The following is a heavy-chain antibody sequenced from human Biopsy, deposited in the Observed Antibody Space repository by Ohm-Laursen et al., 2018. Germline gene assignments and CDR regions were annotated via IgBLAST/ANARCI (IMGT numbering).Heavy chain of an antibody. CDR2: IYNTGST. CDR1: GGFISTYY. Sequence: SETLSLTCIVSGGFISTYYWNWIRQPAGKALEWIGRIYNTGSTNYNPSLQSRVTMSVDTSKNQFSLKMSSVTAADTAVYYCARRLPLRGFAFDVWGQGTVVTVSS. D-gene: IGHD3-10*01. V-gene: IGHV4-4*07. CDR3: ARRLPLRGFAFDV. J-gene: IGHJ3*01.